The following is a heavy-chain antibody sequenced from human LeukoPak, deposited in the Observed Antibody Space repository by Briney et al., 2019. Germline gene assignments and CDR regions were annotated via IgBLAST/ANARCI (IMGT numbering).Heavy chain of an antibody. CDR3: ARAYYYYDSSGYPFDY. Sequence: SETLSLTCAVYGGSFSGYYWSWIRQPPGKGLEWIGSIYHSGSTYYNPSLKSRVTISVDTSKNQFSLKLSSVTAADTAVYYCARAYYYYDSSGYPFDYWGQGTLVTVSS. D-gene: IGHD3-22*01. J-gene: IGHJ4*02. CDR2: IYHSGST. V-gene: IGHV4-34*01. CDR1: GGSFSGYY.